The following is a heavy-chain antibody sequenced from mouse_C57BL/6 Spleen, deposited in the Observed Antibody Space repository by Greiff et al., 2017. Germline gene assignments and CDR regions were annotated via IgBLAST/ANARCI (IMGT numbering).Heavy chain of an antibody. J-gene: IGHJ4*01. CDR2: IWSGGST. CDR1: GFSLTSYG. V-gene: IGHV2-2*01. CDR3: ARMAEESYYAMDY. Sequence: QVHVKQSGPGLVQPSQSLSITCTVSGFSLTSYGVHWVRQSPGKGLEWLGVIWSGGSTDYNAAFTSRLSISKDNSKSQVFFKMNSLQADDTAIYYCARMAEESYYAMDYWGQGTSVTVSS.